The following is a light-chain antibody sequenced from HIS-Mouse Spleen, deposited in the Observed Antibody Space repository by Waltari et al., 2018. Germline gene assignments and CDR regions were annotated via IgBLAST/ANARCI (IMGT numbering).Light chain of an antibody. CDR2: EGS. CDR1: SSDVGSYYR. V-gene: IGLV2-23*01. J-gene: IGLJ3*02. CDR3: CSYAVSSTWV. Sequence: QSALTQPASVSGSPGPSITIPCTATSSDVGSYYRLPWYQQHPGKAPKLMIYEGSKRPSGVSNRFSGSKSGNTASLTISGLQAEDEADYYCCSYAVSSTWVFGGGTKLTVL.